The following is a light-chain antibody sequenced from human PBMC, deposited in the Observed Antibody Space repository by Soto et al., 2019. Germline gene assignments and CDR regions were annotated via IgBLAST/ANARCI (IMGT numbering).Light chain of an antibody. CDR3: SSYTSTSSL. J-gene: IGLJ3*02. Sequence: QSVLTQPASVSGSLGRSITISCTGTISDVGGYNYVSWYQQHPGKAPKLMIYEVSNRPSGVSNRFSGSKSGNTASLTISGLQAEDEADYYCSSYTSTSSLFGGGTKLT. V-gene: IGLV2-14*01. CDR2: EVS. CDR1: ISDVGGYNY.